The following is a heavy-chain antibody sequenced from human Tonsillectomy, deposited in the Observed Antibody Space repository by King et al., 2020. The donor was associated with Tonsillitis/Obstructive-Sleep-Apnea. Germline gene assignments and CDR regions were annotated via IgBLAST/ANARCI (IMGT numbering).Heavy chain of an antibody. CDR2: ISGSGGST. CDR1: GFTFSSYA. CDR3: AKSGGFGWVGEYDAFDI. D-gene: IGHD3-10*01. J-gene: IGHJ3*02. V-gene: IGHV3-23*04. Sequence: QLVQSGGGLVQPGGSLRLSCAASGFTFSSYAMSWVRQAPGKGLEWVSAISGSGGSTYYADSVKGRFTISRDNSKNTLYLQMNSLRAEDTAVYYCAKSGGFGWVGEYDAFDIWGQGTMVTVSS.